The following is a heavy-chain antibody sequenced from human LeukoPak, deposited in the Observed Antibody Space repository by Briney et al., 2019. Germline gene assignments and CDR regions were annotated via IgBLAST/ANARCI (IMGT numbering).Heavy chain of an antibody. D-gene: IGHD2-21*02. CDR3: TTDLVYCGGDCYAPLGESGLY. CDR1: GFTFSAYA. J-gene: IGHJ4*02. CDR2: ISGSGGST. Sequence: PGGSLRLSCAASGFTFSAYAMNWVRQVPGKGLEWVSGISGSGGSTYYADSVKGRFTISRDNAKNSPYLQMNSLRAEDTAVYYCTTDLVYCGGDCYAPLGESGLYWGQGTLVTVPS. V-gene: IGHV3-23*01.